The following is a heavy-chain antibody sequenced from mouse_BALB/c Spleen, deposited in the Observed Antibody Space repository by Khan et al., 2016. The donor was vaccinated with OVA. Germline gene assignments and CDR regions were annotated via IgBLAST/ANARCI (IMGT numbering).Heavy chain of an antibody. CDR2: INYSGNT. CDR1: AYSITSEYA. D-gene: IGHD2-4*01. Sequence: EVQLQESGPGLVKPSQSLSLTCTVTAYSITSEYAWNWIRQFPGNKLECMGYINYSGNTRFNPSLKSRTSITRDTSKNQFFLQLNSVTIEDTATYYCARKDYYDYDPFPYWGQGTLVTVSA. V-gene: IGHV3-2*02. CDR3: ARKDYYDYDPFPY. J-gene: IGHJ3*01.